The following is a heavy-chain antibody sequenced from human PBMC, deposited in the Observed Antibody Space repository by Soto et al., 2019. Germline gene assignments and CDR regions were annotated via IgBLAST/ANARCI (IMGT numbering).Heavy chain of an antibody. CDR1: GFTFSNYA. D-gene: IGHD3-3*01. CDR2: IWYDGSNK. Sequence: QVQLVESGGGVVQPGRSLRLCCAASGFTFSNYAMHWARQAPGKGLEWVAVIWYDGSNKYYVESVKGRFTIYRDNSNNTLYLQMNSLRAEDTAVYYCARDPGGYYVYYGMDVWGQGTTVTVSS. CDR3: ARDPGGYYVYYGMDV. J-gene: IGHJ6*02. V-gene: IGHV3-33*01.